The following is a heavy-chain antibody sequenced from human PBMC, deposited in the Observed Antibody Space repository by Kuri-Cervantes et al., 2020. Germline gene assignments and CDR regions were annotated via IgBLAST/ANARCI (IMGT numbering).Heavy chain of an antibody. CDR2: IWYDGSNK. V-gene: IGHV3-33*08. Sequence: GGSLRLSCAASGFTFSSYAMSWVRQAPGKGLEWVAVIWYDGSNKYYADSVKGRFTISRDNSKNTLYLQMNSLRAEDTAVYYCARGVQLQMGTWFDPWGQGTLVTVSS. D-gene: IGHD2-2*01. CDR1: GFTFSSYA. CDR3: ARGVQLQMGTWFDP. J-gene: IGHJ5*02.